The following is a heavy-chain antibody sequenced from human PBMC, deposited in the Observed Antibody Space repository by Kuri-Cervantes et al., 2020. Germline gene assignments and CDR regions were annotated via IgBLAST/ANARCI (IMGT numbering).Heavy chain of an antibody. D-gene: IGHD2-21*02. CDR1: GGSISSGGYS. J-gene: IGHJ4*02. CDR3: ARVNPYCGDDCWGYFDY. CDR2: IYHSGST. Sequence: SETLSLTCAVSGGSISSGGYSWSWIRQPPGKGLEWIGYIYHSGSTYYDPSLKSRVTISVDRSKNQFSLKLSSVTAADTAVYYCARVNPYCGDDCWGYFDYWGQGTLVTVSS. V-gene: IGHV4-30-2*01.